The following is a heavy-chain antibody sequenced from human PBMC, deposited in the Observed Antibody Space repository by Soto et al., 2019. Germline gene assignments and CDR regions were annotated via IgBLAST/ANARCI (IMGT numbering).Heavy chain of an antibody. D-gene: IGHD6-13*01. CDR3: ARARATIAAAAIFDC. CDR1: GGTISSWYW. CDR2: VYRTGST. V-gene: IGHV4-4*02. Sequence: PSETLSLTCTVSGGTISSWYWSWVRQPPGKGLEWIGEVYRTGSTNCNPSLESRLTISVDKSKNQFSLKLTSVTAPDTAVYYCARARATIAAAAIFDCWGQGTLVTVSS. J-gene: IGHJ4*02.